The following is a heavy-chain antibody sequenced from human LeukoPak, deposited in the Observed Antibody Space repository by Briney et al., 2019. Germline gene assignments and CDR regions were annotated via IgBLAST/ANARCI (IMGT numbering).Heavy chain of an antibody. CDR1: GGSISSYY. J-gene: IGHJ4*02. CDR2: IYYSGSTNYNSGST. D-gene: IGHD3-10*01. CDR3: ARSASYYRGSGSFYYFDC. Sequence: SETLSLTCTVSGGSISSYYWSWIRQPPGKRLEWIGYIYYSGSTNYNSGSTNYNPSLKSRVTISVDTSKNRFSLKLSSVTAADTAVYFCARSASYYRGSGSFYYFDCWGQGTLVTVSS. V-gene: IGHV4-59*08.